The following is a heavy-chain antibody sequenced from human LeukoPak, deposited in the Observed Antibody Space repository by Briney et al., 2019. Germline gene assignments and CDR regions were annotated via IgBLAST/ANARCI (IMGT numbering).Heavy chain of an antibody. Sequence: SETLSLTCTVSGGSISSSSSYYWGWIRQPPGKGLEWIGSIYYNGDTYYNSSLKSRFTISVDTSKHQFALKLTSVTVADTAVYYCARRYDNSGWYYFGNWGQGTLVTVSS. D-gene: IGHD6-19*01. V-gene: IGHV4-39*01. CDR3: ARRYDNSGWYYFGN. CDR1: GGSISSSSSYY. J-gene: IGHJ4*02. CDR2: IYYNGDT.